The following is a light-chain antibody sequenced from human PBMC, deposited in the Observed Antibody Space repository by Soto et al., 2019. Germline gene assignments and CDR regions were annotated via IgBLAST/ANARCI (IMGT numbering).Light chain of an antibody. J-gene: IGKJ1*01. CDR1: QSVSSN. CDR3: QHYDNWHPST. Sequence: EILMTQSPSTLSVSAGERATLSCRASQSVSSNLAWYQQKPGQAPRLLIYGASTSATGIPARFSGSGSGTEFTLTISSLQYEDFAVYYCQHYDNWHPSTFGQGTKVDIK. V-gene: IGKV3-15*01. CDR2: GAS.